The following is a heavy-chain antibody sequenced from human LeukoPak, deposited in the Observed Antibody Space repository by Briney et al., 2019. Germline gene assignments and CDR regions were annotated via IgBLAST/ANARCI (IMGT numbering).Heavy chain of an antibody. CDR2: INPNSGGT. J-gene: IGHJ4*02. CDR3: ARGPDILTGYSLGPVGY. CDR1: GYTFTGYY. D-gene: IGHD3-9*01. V-gene: IGHV1-2*02. Sequence: GDSLKISCKASGYTFTGYYMHCVRQAAGQGLEWMGWINPNSGGTNYAQKFQGRATMTRDTSISTAYMELSRLRSDDTAVYYCARGPDILTGYSLGPVGYWGQGTLVTVSS.